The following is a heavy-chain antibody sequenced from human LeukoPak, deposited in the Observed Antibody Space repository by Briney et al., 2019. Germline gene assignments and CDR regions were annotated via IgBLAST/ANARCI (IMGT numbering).Heavy chain of an antibody. CDR1: GYSFTSYW. Sequence: GESLKISCKGSGYSFTSYWIGWVRQMPGKGLEWMGIIYPGDSDTRYSPSFQGQVTISADKSISTAYLQWSSLKASDTAMYYCARHRARKWQGSGSYLYHYYYMDVWGKGTTVTVSS. D-gene: IGHD3-10*01. CDR3: ARHRARKWQGSGSYLYHYYYMDV. J-gene: IGHJ6*03. V-gene: IGHV5-51*01. CDR2: IYPGDSDT.